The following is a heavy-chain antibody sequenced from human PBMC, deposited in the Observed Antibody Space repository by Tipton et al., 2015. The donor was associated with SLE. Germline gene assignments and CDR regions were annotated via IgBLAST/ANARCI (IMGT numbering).Heavy chain of an antibody. Sequence: SLRLSCSASEFIFSTYAMHWVRQAPGKGLEYVSAISSNAGSTYYVDSVKGRFTISRDNSKNTLYLQMSSLRAEDTAVYYCVKDRTYCGGDCYSAEYFQDWGQGTLVTVSS. CDR2: ISSNAGST. D-gene: IGHD2-21*02. CDR3: VKDRTYCGGDCYSAEYFQD. V-gene: IGHV3-64D*06. J-gene: IGHJ1*01. CDR1: EFIFSTYA.